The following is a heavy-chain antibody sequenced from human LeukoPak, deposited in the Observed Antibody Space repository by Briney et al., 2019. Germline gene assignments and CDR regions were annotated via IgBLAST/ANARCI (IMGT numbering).Heavy chain of an antibody. J-gene: IGHJ4*02. D-gene: IGHD3-22*01. CDR2: MNPNSGNT. V-gene: IGHV1-8*01. CDR3: ARGRYYDSSGSLTNDY. CDR1: GYTFTSYD. Sequence: ASVKVSCKASGYTFTSYDINWVRQATGQGLEWMGWMNPNSGNTGYAQKFQGRVTMTRNTSISTAYMELSSLRSEDTAVYYCARGRYYDSSGSLTNDYWDQGTLVTVSS.